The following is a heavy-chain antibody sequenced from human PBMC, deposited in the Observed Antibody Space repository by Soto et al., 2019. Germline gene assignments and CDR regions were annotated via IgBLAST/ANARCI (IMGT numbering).Heavy chain of an antibody. CDR3: ARVGPLVAATPPGL. V-gene: IGHV3-30-3*01. J-gene: IGHJ4*02. CDR2: ISYDGSNK. Sequence: QVQLVESGGGVVQPGRSLRLSCAASGFTFSSYAMHWVRQAPGKGLEWVAVISYDGSNKYYADSVKGRFTISRENSKNTLYLEVNRLSAEDTAVYYCARVGPLVAATPPGLWGQGTLVTVSS. CDR1: GFTFSSYA. D-gene: IGHD2-15*01.